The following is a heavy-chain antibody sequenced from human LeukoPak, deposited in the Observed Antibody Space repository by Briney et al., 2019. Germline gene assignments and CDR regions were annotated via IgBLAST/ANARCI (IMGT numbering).Heavy chain of an antibody. D-gene: IGHD3-10*01. CDR3: ARHITMVRGVTREFDY. CDR1: GYSFTSYW. Sequence: GESLKISCKGSGYSFTSYWIGWVRQMPGKGLEWMGIIYPGDSDTRYSPSFQGQVTISADKSISTACLQWSSLKASDTAMYYCARHITMVRGVTREFDYWGQGTLVTVSS. V-gene: IGHV5-51*01. J-gene: IGHJ4*02. CDR2: IYPGDSDT.